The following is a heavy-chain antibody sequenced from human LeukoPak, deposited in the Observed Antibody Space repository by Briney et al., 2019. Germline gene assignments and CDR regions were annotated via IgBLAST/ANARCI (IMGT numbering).Heavy chain of an antibody. CDR3: ARERIVVPLSSPMNWFDP. Sequence: PSETLSLTCTVSGGSISSGSYYWGWIRQPPGKGLEWIGSIYYSGSTYYNPSLKSRVTISVDTSKNQFSLKLSSVTAADTAVYYCARERIVVPLSSPMNWFDPWGQGTLVTVSS. J-gene: IGHJ5*02. D-gene: IGHD3-22*01. V-gene: IGHV4-39*02. CDR2: IYYSGST. CDR1: GGSISSGSYY.